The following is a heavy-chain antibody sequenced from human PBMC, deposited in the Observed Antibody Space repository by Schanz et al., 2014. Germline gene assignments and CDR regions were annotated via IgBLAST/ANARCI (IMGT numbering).Heavy chain of an antibody. D-gene: IGHD6-19*01. CDR3: ARGGYSSGWYDRDIAHFDY. CDR2: MNPNSGNT. CDR1: GYTLSAYS. Sequence: QVQLVQSGTQVKKPGASVKVSCKASGYTLSAYSLHWVRQAPGQGLEWMGWMNPNSGNTGYAQKLQGRVTMTTDTSTSTAYMELRSLRSDDTAVYYCARGGYSSGWYDRDIAHFDYWGQGTLVTVSS. J-gene: IGHJ4*02. V-gene: IGHV1-8*02.